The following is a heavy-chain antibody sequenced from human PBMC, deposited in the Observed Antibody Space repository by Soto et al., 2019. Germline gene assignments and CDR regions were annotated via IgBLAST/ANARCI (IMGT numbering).Heavy chain of an antibody. CDR2: ILYSGTT. J-gene: IGHJ4*01. V-gene: IGHV4-31*03. CDR3: ASSVDR. Sequence: QVQLQESGPGLVEPSQTLSLTCTVSGGSIRGGGYYWSWIRQHPGKSLEWIGNILYSGTTYYNPSLKNRVTITVNASKNQFPLQQSSVTAADPAVHYCASSVDRWSQGNQVTLSS. D-gene: IGHD6-25*01. CDR1: GGSIRGGGYY.